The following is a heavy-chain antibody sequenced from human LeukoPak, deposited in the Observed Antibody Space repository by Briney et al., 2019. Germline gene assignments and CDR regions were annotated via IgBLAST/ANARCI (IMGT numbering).Heavy chain of an antibody. CDR3: PRRYCSSTSCNPYFFDY. CDR1: GYTFTNYY. J-gene: IGHJ4*02. CDR2: ISPGDSDA. V-gene: IGHV5-51*01. Sequence: GESLKISCKGSGYTFTNYYIGWVRQTPGKGLEWMGIISPGDSDARYSPSFQGQVTISADKSISTAYLRWSSLKASHTAMYYCPRRYCSSTSCNPYFFDYWGQGTLVTVSS. D-gene: IGHD2-2*01.